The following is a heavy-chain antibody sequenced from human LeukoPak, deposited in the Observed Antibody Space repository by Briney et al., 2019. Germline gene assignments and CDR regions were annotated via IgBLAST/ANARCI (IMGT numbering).Heavy chain of an antibody. CDR1: GFTFSNYA. V-gene: IGHV3-23*01. Sequence: GGSLRLSCAASGFTFSNYAMAWVRQAPGKGLEWLSSLTASGGSTYYADSVKGRFTISRDNSKNTLYLQMNSLRAEDTAVYYCAKRPNYCSSSSCLDSWGQGTLVTASS. D-gene: IGHD2-2*01. J-gene: IGHJ5*01. CDR3: AKRPNYCSSSSCLDS. CDR2: LTASGGST.